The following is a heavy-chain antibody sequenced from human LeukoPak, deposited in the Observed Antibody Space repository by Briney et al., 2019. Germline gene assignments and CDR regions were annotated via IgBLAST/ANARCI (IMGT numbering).Heavy chain of an antibody. CDR2: ISSLESGSHT. J-gene: IGHJ3*02. CDR1: GFTLRTYE. V-gene: IGHV3-48*03. CDR3: ARDISSSTRAFDI. Sequence: GGSLRLSCAASGFTLRTYEMTWVRQAPGKGLEWVSYISSLESGSHTFYADSVKGRFTISRDTAKNSLYLQMNNLGGEDTAVYYCARDISSSTRAFDIWGQGTMVTVSS. D-gene: IGHD2-15*01.